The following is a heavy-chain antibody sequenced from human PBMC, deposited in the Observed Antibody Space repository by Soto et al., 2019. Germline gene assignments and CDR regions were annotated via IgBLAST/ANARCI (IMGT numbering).Heavy chain of an antibody. V-gene: IGHV4-61*01. CDR1: GGSVSSGSYY. D-gene: IGHD4-17*01. Sequence: QVQLQESGPGLVKPSETLSLTCTVSGGSVSSGSYYWSWIRQPPGKGLGWIGYIYYSGSTNYIPSRKSRVTISVDTSKNRFALKLSSVTAADTAVYYCANYPTTVTSDYWGQGTLVTVSS. J-gene: IGHJ4*02. CDR2: IYYSGST. CDR3: ANYPTTVTSDY.